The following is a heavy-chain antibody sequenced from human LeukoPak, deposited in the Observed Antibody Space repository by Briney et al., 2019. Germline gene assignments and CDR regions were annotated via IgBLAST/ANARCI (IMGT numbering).Heavy chain of an antibody. CDR3: AKDSSRWAFDY. CDR2: TSYDGSNE. J-gene: IGHJ4*02. V-gene: IGHV3-30*18. Sequence: GGSLRLSCAGSGVTLSSYGMHWVRQAPGKGLEWVAVTSYDGSNEYYADSVRGRFTISRDTSKNTVYLQMNSLTTEDTAVYYCAKDSSRWAFDYWGQGTLVTVSS. CDR1: GVTLSSYG. D-gene: IGHD6-13*01.